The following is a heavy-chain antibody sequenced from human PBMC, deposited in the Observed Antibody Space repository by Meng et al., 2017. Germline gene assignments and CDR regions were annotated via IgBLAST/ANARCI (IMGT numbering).Heavy chain of an antibody. J-gene: IGHJ4*02. Sequence: GESLKISCAASGFTFSAFPTHWVRQAPGKGLESVSAISGDGSRTYYADSVKGRFTISRDNSRNTLYLQMGILRTEDTAVYYCAREEKGDYDYLGQGTMVTVSS. V-gene: IGHV3-64*02. CDR1: GFTFSAFP. CDR3: AREEKGDYDY. CDR2: ISGDGSRT. D-gene: IGHD2-21*01.